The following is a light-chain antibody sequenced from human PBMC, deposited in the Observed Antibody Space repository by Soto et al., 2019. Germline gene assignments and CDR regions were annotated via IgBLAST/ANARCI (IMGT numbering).Light chain of an antibody. CDR2: EVT. CDR1: SSDLGYYNF. CDR3: SSYAGSENFVI. J-gene: IGLJ2*01. V-gene: IGLV2-8*01. Sequence: QSALTQPPSASGSPGQSVTISCTGTSSDLGYYNFVSWYQRHPGKAPKLLIYEVTKRPSGVPNRFSASKSGNTASLTVSGLQAEDEADYYCSSYAGSENFVIFGGGTKVTVL.